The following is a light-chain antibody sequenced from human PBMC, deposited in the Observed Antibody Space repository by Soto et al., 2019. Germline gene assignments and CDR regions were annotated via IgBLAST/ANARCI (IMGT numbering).Light chain of an antibody. V-gene: IGKV1-8*01. J-gene: IGKJ1*01. CDR3: QQYYSYPRT. Sequence: AIRMTQSPSSLSASTGDRVTITRRASQGISSYLAWYQQKPGKAPKLLIYAACTLQSGVPSRFSGSGSGTDFTLTISCLQSEDFATYYCQQYYSYPRTFGQGTKVDIK. CDR1: QGISSY. CDR2: AAC.